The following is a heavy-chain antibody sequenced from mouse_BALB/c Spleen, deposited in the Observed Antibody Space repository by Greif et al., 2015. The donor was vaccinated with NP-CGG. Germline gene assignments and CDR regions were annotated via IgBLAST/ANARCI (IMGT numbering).Heavy chain of an antibody. V-gene: IGHV14-1*02. CDR1: GFNIKDYY. D-gene: IGHD2-2*01. CDR2: IDPENGNT. CDR3: AIPYGYDEGYWYFDV. J-gene: IGHJ1*01. Sequence: EVQLQQSGAELVRPGALVKLSCKASGFNIKDYYMHWVKRRPEQGLEWIGWIDPENGNTIYDPKFQGKASITADTSSNTAYLQLSSLTSEDTAVYYCAIPYGYDEGYWYFDVWGAGTTVTVSS.